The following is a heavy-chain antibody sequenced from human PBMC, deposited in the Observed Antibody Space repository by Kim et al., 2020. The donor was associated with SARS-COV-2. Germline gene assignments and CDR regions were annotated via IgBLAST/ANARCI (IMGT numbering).Heavy chain of an antibody. CDR2: IIPIFGTA. J-gene: IGHJ4*02. CDR3: ARVDGYYDSSGYYYSRYHPFDY. CDR1: GGTFSSYA. V-gene: IGHV1-69*13. D-gene: IGHD3-22*01. Sequence: SVKVSCKASGGTFSSYAISWVRQAPGQGLEWMGGIIPIFGTANYAQKFQGRVTITADESTSTAYMELSSLRSEDTAVYYCARVDGYYDSSGYYYSRYHPFDYWGQGTLVTVSS.